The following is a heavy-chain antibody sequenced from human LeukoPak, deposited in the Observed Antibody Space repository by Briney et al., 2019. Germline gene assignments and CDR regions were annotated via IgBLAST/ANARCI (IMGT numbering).Heavy chain of an antibody. Sequence: ASVKVSCKASGGTFSSYAISWVRQAPGQGLEWMGGIIPIFGTANYAQKFQGRVTITADESTSTAYMELSRLRSDDAAVYYCARVGVGRGIAAAGRFDPWGQGTLVTVSS. J-gene: IGHJ5*02. CDR3: ARVGVGRGIAAAGRFDP. CDR1: GGTFSSYA. V-gene: IGHV1-69*01. CDR2: IIPIFGTA. D-gene: IGHD6-13*01.